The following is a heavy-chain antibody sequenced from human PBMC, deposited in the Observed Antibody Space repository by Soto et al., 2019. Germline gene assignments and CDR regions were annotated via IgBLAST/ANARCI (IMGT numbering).Heavy chain of an antibody. CDR3: AREVNSVIIPDDTEDYSGLDV. CDR1: GYVFTSSF. CDR2: VNPSVGST. Sequence: QVQLLQSGAEVKKPGASVQVSCKASGYVFTSSFVHWVRQAPGQGLEWMGMVNPSVGSTSYAHKCQVRIAVTREMSTATVYMDLSSLTSADTAIYYCAREVNSVIIPDDTEDYSGLDVWGQGTTVIVSS. V-gene: IGHV1-46*01. J-gene: IGHJ6*02. D-gene: IGHD1-26*01.